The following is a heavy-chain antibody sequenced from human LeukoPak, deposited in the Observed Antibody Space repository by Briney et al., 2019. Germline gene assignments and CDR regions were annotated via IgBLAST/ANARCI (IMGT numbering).Heavy chain of an antibody. V-gene: IGHV1-18*01. J-gene: IGHJ4*02. CDR1: GYTFTSYG. D-gene: IGHD3/OR15-3a*01. CDR3: ARDLRQSDFWTGYSDY. Sequence: PWASVKVSCKASGYTFTSYGISWVRQAPGQGLEWMGWIGAYNGNTNYPQKLQGRVTMTTDTSTSTAYMELSTLTSDDTAVYYCARDLRQSDFWTGYSDYWGQGTLVTVSS. CDR2: IGAYNGNT.